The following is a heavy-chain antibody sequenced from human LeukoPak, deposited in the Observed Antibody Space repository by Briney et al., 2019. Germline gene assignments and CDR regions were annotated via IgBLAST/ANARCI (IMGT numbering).Heavy chain of an antibody. CDR3: ATADSGSNFDY. V-gene: IGHV3-7*01. Sequence: GGSLRLSCAASGFTFSSYWMSWVRQAPGKGLEWVANIKQDGSEKYYVDSVKGRFTISRDNSKNTLYLQMNSLRAEDTAVYYCATADSGSNFDYWGQGTLVTVSS. J-gene: IGHJ4*02. D-gene: IGHD1-26*01. CDR1: GFTFSSYW. CDR2: IKQDGSEK.